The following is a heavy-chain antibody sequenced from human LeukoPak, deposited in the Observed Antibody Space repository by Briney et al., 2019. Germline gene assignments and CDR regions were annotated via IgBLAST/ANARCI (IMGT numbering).Heavy chain of an antibody. Sequence: GGSLRLSCAASGFTVSRNYMSWVRQAPGKGLEWVSVIYSGGSTYFAESVKCRFTISRDNSKNTLYLQMNSLRAEDTGVYYCARVDSSGWFYFDNWGQGTLVTVSS. CDR1: GFTVSRNY. CDR3: ARVDSSGWFYFDN. J-gene: IGHJ4*02. D-gene: IGHD6-19*01. CDR2: IYSGGST. V-gene: IGHV3-53*01.